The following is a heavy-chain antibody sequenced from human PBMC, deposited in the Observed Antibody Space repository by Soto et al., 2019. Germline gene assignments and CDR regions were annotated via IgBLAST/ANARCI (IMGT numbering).Heavy chain of an antibody. CDR3: AGAQTVAGNDY. D-gene: IGHD6-19*01. J-gene: IGHJ4*02. CDR2: ISYDGSDK. Sequence: QVQLVESGGGVVQPGRSLRLSCADFGFTFSTSAMHWVRQAPGKGLEWVAVISYDGSDKYYADSVKGRVTISRDNSKKTLFLQMNSLRAEDTAVYDCAGAQTVAGNDYWGQGTLVPVSS. V-gene: IGHV3-30-3*01. CDR1: GFTFSTSA.